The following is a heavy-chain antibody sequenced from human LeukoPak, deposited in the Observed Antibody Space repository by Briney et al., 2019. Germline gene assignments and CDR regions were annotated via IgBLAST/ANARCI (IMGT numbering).Heavy chain of an antibody. CDR2: IRYDGSNK. D-gene: IGHD6-13*01. CDR3: AKDPIHSSSWYGAPDY. V-gene: IGHV3-30*02. Sequence: GGSLRLSCAASGFTFSSYGMHWVRQAPGKGLEWVAFIRYDGSNKYYADSVKGRFTISRDNSKNTLYLQMNSLRAEATAVYYCAKDPIHSSSWYGAPDYWGQGTLVTVSS. CDR1: GFTFSSYG. J-gene: IGHJ4*02.